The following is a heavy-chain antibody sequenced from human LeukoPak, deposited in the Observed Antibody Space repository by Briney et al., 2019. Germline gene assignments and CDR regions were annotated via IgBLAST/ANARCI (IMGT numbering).Heavy chain of an antibody. CDR3: ARGGYYGSGNDFRFDP. CDR2: IHYTGST. CDR1: GGSFSGYY. Sequence: SETLSLTCAVYGGSFSGYYWSWIRQSPGKGLECIGYIHYTGSTNYNPSLKSRVTISVETSKNQFSLKWKSVTAADTAVYYCARGGYYGSGNDFRFDPWGQGTLVTVSS. J-gene: IGHJ5*02. V-gene: IGHV4-59*01. D-gene: IGHD3-10*01.